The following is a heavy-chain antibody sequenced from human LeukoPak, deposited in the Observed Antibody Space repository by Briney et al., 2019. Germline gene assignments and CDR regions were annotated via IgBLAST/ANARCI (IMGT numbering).Heavy chain of an antibody. CDR2: INHSGST. CDR3: AREIRYYGSGSYYNRGYYYYYGMDV. Sequence: SETLSLTCAVCGGSFSGYYWSWIRQPPGKGLEWIGEINHSGSTNYNPSLKSRVTISVDTSKNQFSLKLSSVTAADTAVYYCAREIRYYGSGSYYNRGYYYYYGMDVWGKGTTVTASS. J-gene: IGHJ6*04. D-gene: IGHD3-10*01. CDR1: GGSFSGYY. V-gene: IGHV4-34*01.